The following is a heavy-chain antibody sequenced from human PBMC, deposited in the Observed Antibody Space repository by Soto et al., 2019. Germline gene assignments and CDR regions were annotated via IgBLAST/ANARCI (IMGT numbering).Heavy chain of an antibody. CDR2: IIPIFGTA. D-gene: IGHD2-2*01. J-gene: IGHJ5*02. CDR1: GGTFSSYA. CDR3: ARGRYCISTSCPFDP. Sequence: QVQLVQSGAEVKKPGSSVKVSCKASGGTFSSYAISWVRQAPGQGLEWMGGIIPIFGTANYAQKFQGRVTIXGDXSXITAYMELSSLRSEDTAVYYCARGRYCISTSCPFDPWGQGTLVTVSS. V-gene: IGHV1-69*12.